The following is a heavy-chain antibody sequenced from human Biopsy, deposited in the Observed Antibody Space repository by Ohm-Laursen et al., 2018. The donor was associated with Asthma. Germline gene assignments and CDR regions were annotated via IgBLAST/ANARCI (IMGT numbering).Heavy chain of an antibody. Sequence: LRLSCSASGFDFSDYTMNWVRQAPGKGLEWVPSISSLSRYKYYSDSLRGRVTISRDNAKSSLHLQMSSLRAEDTAVYFCARDFTIGSGSPFHFWGPGTLVTVSS. CDR3: ARDFTIGSGSPFHF. J-gene: IGHJ4*01. D-gene: IGHD3-10*01. CDR1: GFDFSDYT. CDR2: ISSLSRYK. V-gene: IGHV3-21*01.